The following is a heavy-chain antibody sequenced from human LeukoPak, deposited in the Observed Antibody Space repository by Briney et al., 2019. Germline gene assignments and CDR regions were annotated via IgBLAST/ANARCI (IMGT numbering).Heavy chain of an antibody. V-gene: IGHV1-2*02. CDR3: ARILTGGGWDY. J-gene: IGHJ4*02. D-gene: IGHD3-9*01. CDR2: INPNSGGT. Sequence: ASVKVSCKASGGTFSSYAISWVRQAPGQGLEWMGWINPNSGGTNYAQKFQGRVTMTRDTSISTAYMELSRLRSDDTAVYYCARILTGGGWDYWGQGTLVTVSS. CDR1: GGTFSSYA.